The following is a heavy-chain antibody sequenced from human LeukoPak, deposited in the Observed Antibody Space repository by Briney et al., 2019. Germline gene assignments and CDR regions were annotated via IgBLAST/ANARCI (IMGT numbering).Heavy chain of an antibody. J-gene: IGHJ4*02. Sequence: SETLSLTCTVSGSSISSYYWSWIRPPPGKGLEWFGYIYYSGSTNYNPSLKSRVTISVDTSKNQFSLKPSSVTAADTAVYYCARVEAAGIDFWGQGTLVTVSS. CDR3: ARVEAAGIDF. V-gene: IGHV4-59*13. D-gene: IGHD6-13*01. CDR1: GSSISSYY. CDR2: IYYSGST.